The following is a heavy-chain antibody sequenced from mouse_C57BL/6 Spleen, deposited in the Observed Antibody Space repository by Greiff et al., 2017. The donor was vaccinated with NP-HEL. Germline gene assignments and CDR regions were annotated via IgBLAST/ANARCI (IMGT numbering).Heavy chain of an antibody. D-gene: IGHD1-1*01. Sequence: QVQLQQSGAELAKPGASVKLSCKASGYTFTSYWMHWVKQRPGQGLEWIGYINPSSGYTKYNQKFKDKATLTADKSSSTAYMQLSSLTYEDSAVYYCARSYYSDSSYDSCAMDYWGQGTSVTVSS. V-gene: IGHV1-7*01. CDR3: ARSYYSDSSYDSCAMDY. CDR1: GYTFTSYW. CDR2: INPSSGYT. J-gene: IGHJ4*01.